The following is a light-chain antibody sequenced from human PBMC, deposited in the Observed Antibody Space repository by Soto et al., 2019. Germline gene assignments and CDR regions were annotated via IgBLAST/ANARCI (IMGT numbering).Light chain of an antibody. CDR2: DAS. V-gene: IGKV1D-12*01. J-gene: IGKJ5*01. Sequence: DIQMTQSPSSVSASVGDRVTITCRASQGIRRWLAWYQQKPGKAPKLLIYDASSLQSGLPSRFSGSGSGTDFTLTISSLQPEDFATYYCQQANSFPITFGQGTRREIK. CDR3: QQANSFPIT. CDR1: QGIRRW.